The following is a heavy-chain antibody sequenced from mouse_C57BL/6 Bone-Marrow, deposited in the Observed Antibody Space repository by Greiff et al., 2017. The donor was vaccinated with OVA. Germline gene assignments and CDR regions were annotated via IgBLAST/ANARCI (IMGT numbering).Heavy chain of an antibody. CDR2: IDPETGGT. D-gene: IGHD1-1*01. CDR1: GYTFTDYE. Sequence: VQRVESGAELVRPGASVTLSCKASGYTFTDYEMHWVKQTPVHGLEWIGAIDPETGGTAYNQKFKGKAILTADKSSSTAYMELRSLTSEDSAVYYCTSTVVATPFDYWGQGTTLTVSS. CDR3: TSTVVATPFDY. V-gene: IGHV1-15*01. J-gene: IGHJ2*01.